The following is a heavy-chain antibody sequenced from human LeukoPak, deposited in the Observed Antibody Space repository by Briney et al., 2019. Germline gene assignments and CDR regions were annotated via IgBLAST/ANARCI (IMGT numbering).Heavy chain of an antibody. CDR2: XXXXGST. Sequence: PSETLSLTCAVYGGSXXGYXXXXXXXXPXXXXXXXXXXXXXGSTNYNPSLKSRVTISVDTSKNQFSLKLSSVTAADTAVYYCARATGTYYDILTGYPLFDYWGQGTLVTVSS. V-gene: IGHV4-34*01. J-gene: IGHJ4*02. D-gene: IGHD3-9*01. CDR1: GGSXXGYX. CDR3: ARATGTYYDILTGYPLFDY.